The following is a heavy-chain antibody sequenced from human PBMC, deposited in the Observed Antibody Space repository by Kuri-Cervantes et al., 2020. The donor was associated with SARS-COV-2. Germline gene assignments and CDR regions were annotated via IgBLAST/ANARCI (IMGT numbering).Heavy chain of an antibody. J-gene: IGHJ4*02. CDR3: ARDPKYDSSGYYCHTFDY. D-gene: IGHD3-22*01. CDR2: ISNSGSTI. Sequence: GGFLRPSFAASESTLSAYSMSWIRQAPGKGLEWVSFISNSGSTIYYADSVKGRFTISRDNAKNSLYLQMNSLRAEDTAVYYCARDPKYDSSGYYCHTFDYWGQGTLVTVSS. CDR1: ESTLSAYS. V-gene: IGHV3-11*01.